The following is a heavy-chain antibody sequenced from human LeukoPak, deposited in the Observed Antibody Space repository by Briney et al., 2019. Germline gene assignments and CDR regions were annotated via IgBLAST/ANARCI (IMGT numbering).Heavy chain of an antibody. CDR3: ARGPLLGSYFPYYFDY. CDR2: IKQDGSEK. J-gene: IGHJ4*02. D-gene: IGHD1-26*01. CDR1: GFTYSSYS. V-gene: IGHV3-7*01. Sequence: PGGSLRLSCAASGFTYSSYSMNWVRQAPGKGLEWVANIKQDGSEKYYVDSVKGRFTISRDNAKNSLYLQMNSLRAEDTAVYYCARGPLLGSYFPYYFDYWGQGTLVTVSS.